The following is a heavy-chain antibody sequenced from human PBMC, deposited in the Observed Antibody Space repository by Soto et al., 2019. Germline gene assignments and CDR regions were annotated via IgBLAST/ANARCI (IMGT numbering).Heavy chain of an antibody. V-gene: IGHV1-3*01. CDR2: INAGNGNT. D-gene: IGHD3-3*01. CDR1: GYTLTSYA. Sequence: ASVKVSCKASGYTLTSYAMHWVRQAPGQRLEWMGWINAGNGNTKYSQKFQGRVTITRDTSASTAYMELSSLRSEDTTVYYCARASVLRFLEWLPFSWGQGTLVTVSS. CDR3: ARASVLRFLEWLPFS. J-gene: IGHJ5*02.